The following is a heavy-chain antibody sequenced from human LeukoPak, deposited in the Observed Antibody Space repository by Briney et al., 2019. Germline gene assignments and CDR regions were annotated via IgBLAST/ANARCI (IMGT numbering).Heavy chain of an antibody. CDR1: GGSISSYY. CDR3: ARGFPDITPFNDAFDM. CDR2: IYTSGST. D-gene: IGHD1-14*01. J-gene: IGHJ3*02. Sequence: SETLSLTCTVSGGSISSYYWGSLRQPAGKGLEWIGRIYTSGSTSYNTSLKRRVTMSVDTSKNQCALTLSSVTAADAAVYYCARGFPDITPFNDAFDMWGQGTMVTVSS. V-gene: IGHV4-4*07.